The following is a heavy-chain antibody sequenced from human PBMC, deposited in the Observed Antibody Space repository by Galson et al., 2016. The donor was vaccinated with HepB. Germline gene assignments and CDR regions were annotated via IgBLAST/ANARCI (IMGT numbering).Heavy chain of an antibody. D-gene: IGHD3-10*01. CDR3: ARRSSDAFDI. CDR1: SYW. CDR2: IYPGDSDT. J-gene: IGHJ3*02. Sequence: SYWIGWVRQMPGKGLEWMGTIYPGDSDTRYSPSSQGQVTISADKSISAAYLQWNSLKASDTAIYYCARRSSDAFDIWGQGTMVTVPS. V-gene: IGHV5-51*01.